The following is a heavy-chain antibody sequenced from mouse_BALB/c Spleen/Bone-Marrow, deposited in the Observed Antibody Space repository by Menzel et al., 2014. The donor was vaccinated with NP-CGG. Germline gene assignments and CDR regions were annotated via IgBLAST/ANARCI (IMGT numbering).Heavy chain of an antibody. CDR2: IRNKANGYTT. J-gene: IGHJ3*01. CDR1: GFTFTDYY. Sequence: EVQLVESGGGLVQPGGSLRLSCATSGFTFTDYYMSWVRQPPGKALEWLGFIRNKANGYTTEYSASVKGRFTISRDNSQSILYLQMNTLRAEDSAIYYCARDSSGYVRFAYWGQGTLVTVSA. CDR3: ARDSSGYVRFAY. D-gene: IGHD3-1*01. V-gene: IGHV7-3*02.